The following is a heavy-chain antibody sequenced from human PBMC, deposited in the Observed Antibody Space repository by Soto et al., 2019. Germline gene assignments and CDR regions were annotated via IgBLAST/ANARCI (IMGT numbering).Heavy chain of an antibody. CDR3: ARGVWFGELSRHYYYYYMDV. V-gene: IGHV4-61*08. CDR2: IYYSGST. Sequence: PSETLSLTCTVSGVSISSGGCWSWIRQHPDKGLEWIGFIYYSGSTNYNPSLKSRVTISVDTSKNQFSLKLSSVTAADTAVYYWARGVWFGELSRHYYYYYMDVWGKGTTVTVSS. J-gene: IGHJ6*03. D-gene: IGHD3-10*01. CDR1: GVSISSGGC.